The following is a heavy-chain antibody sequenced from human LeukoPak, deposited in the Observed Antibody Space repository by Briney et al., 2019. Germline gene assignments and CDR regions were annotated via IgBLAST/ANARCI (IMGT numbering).Heavy chain of an antibody. D-gene: IGHD5-18*01. Sequence: SETLSLTCTVSGGSISSYYWSWIRQPAGKGLEWIGRIYTSGRTNYNPSLKSRVTMSVDTSKNQFSLKLSSVTAADTAVYYCARGGYSYGSFDYWGQGTLVTVPS. CDR3: ARGGYSYGSFDY. V-gene: IGHV4-4*07. CDR2: IYTSGRT. J-gene: IGHJ4*02. CDR1: GGSISSYY.